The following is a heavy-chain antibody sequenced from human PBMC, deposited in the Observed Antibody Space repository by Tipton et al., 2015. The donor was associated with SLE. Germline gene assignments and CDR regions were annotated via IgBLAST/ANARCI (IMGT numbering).Heavy chain of an antibody. CDR1: GFTFSTYW. CDR3: ARGGSGYISV. V-gene: IGHV3-74*02. J-gene: IGHJ4*02. Sequence: VQLVQSGGGVVQPGGSLRLSCAASGFTFSTYWMHWVRQAPGKGLVWVSRINNDGTYTNYADSAKGRFTISRDNAKNTLYLQMNSLRAEDTAVYYCARGGSGYISVWGQGTLVTVSS. D-gene: IGHD6-19*01. CDR2: INNDGTYT.